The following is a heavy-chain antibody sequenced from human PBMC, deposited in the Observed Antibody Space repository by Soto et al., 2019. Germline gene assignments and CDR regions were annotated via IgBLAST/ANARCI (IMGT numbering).Heavy chain of an antibody. D-gene: IGHD2-15*01. V-gene: IGHV1-2*04. Sequence: ASVKVSCKASGYTFTGYYMHWVRQAPGQGLEWMGWINPNSGGTNYAQKFQGWVTMTRDTSISTAYMELSRLRSGDTALYYCARDLKTDITEYCSGGSCYYYYYGMDVWGQGTTVTVSS. J-gene: IGHJ6*02. CDR3: ARDLKTDITEYCSGGSCYYYYYGMDV. CDR1: GYTFTGYY. CDR2: INPNSGGT.